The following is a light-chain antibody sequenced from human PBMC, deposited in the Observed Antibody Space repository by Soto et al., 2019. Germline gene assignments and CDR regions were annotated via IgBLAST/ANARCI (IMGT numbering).Light chain of an antibody. CDR3: TSYATGSAYV. V-gene: IGLV2-18*02. CDR2: DVS. Sequence: QSVLAQPPSVSGSPGQSVTISCTGTSSVVGGYNRVSWYQQPPGKAPKLLIYDVSNRPSGGSTRFSGSKSGNTASLTISGLQAEDEADYYCTSYATGSAYVFGPGTKVTVL. J-gene: IGLJ1*01. CDR1: SSVVGGYNR.